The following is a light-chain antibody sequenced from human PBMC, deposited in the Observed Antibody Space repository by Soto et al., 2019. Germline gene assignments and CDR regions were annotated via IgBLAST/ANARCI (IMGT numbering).Light chain of an antibody. CDR2: EVS. CDR3: NSYTSSTSRPYV. Sequence: QSALTQPASVSGSPGQSITISCTGTTNDVGGYNYVSWYQQHPGKAPKLLIFEVSSRPSGVSNRFSGSKSGNTASLTISALQAEDEADYFGNSYTSSTSRPYVFGTGTKVTVL. J-gene: IGLJ1*01. CDR1: TNDVGGYNY. V-gene: IGLV2-14*01.